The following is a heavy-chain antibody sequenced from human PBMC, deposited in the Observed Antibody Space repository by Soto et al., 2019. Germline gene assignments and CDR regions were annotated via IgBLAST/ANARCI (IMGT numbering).Heavy chain of an antibody. D-gene: IGHD3-9*01. V-gene: IGHV3-30-3*01. Sequence: HPGGSLRLSCAASGFTFSSYAMHWVRQAPGKGLEWVAVISYDGSNKYYADSVKGRFTISRDNSKNTLYLQMNSLRAEDTAVYYCARDPRYFDWLLPLDWFDPWGQGTLVTVSS. J-gene: IGHJ5*02. CDR3: ARDPRYFDWLLPLDWFDP. CDR2: ISYDGSNK. CDR1: GFTFSSYA.